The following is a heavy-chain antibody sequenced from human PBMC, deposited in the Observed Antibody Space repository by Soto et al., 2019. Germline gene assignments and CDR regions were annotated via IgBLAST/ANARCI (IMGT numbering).Heavy chain of an antibody. D-gene: IGHD6-13*01. J-gene: IGHJ4*02. CDR1: SGSISSSNW. Sequence: SETLSLTCAVSSGSISSSNWWSWVRQPPGKGLEWIGEIYHSGSTNYNPSLKSRVTISVDKSKNQFSLKLSSVTAEDTALYYCVFRHLEAADIVQSLLYFDYWGQGTLVTVSS. V-gene: IGHV4-4*02. CDR2: IYHSGST. CDR3: VFRHLEAADIVQSLLYFDY.